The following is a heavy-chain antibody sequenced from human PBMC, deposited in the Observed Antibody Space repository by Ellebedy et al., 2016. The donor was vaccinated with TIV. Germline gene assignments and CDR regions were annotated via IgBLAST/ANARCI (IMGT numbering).Heavy chain of an antibody. CDR2: ISSSSCTI. J-gene: IGHJ6*04. D-gene: IGHD3-10*01. CDR1: GFTFSSYS. Sequence: GESLKISXAASGFTFSSYSMNWVRQAPGKGLEWVSYISSSSCTIYYADSVKGRFTISRDNSKNTLYVQMDSLRTEDTAVYHCAKDRYGSGSYSTGMDVWGEGTTVTVSS. V-gene: IGHV3-48*04. CDR3: AKDRYGSGSYSTGMDV.